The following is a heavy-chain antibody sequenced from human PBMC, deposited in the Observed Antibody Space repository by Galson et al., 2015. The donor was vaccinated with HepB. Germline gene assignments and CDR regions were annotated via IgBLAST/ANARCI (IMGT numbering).Heavy chain of an antibody. D-gene: IGHD4-17*01. J-gene: IGHJ2*01. Sequence: SVKVSCKASGYSFINFGISWVRQAPGQGLEWLGWISPYNGNINFAQKFQDRVTLTTDTSTNTAYMELRSLRSDDTAVYYCAKSTVTTLWGFWYFDLWGRGSLLTVSS. CDR2: ISPYNGNI. CDR1: GYSFINFG. CDR3: AKSTVTTLWGFWYFDL. V-gene: IGHV1-18*01.